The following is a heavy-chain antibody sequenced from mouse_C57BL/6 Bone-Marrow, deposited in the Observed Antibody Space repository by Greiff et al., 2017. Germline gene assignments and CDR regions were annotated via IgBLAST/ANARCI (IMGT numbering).Heavy chain of an antibody. CDR3: ARIGYGNPFAY. J-gene: IGHJ3*01. CDR1: GFSLSTFGMG. CDR2: IWWDDDK. V-gene: IGHV8-8*01. D-gene: IGHD2-10*02. Sequence: QVTLKVSGPGILQPSQTLSLTCSFSGFSLSTFGMGVGWIRQPSGKGLEWLAHIWWDDDKYYNPALKSRLTISKDTSKNQVFRKIANVDTADTATYYCARIGYGNPFAYWGQGTLVTVSA.